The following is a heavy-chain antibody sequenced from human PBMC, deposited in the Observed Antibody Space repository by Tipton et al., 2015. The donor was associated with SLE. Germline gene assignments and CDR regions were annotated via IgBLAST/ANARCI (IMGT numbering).Heavy chain of an antibody. CDR1: GGSISSSSYY. D-gene: IGHD1-26*01. CDR2: IYTSGST. V-gene: IGHV4-61*09. Sequence: TLSLTCTVSGGSISSSSYYWSWIRQPPGKGLEWIGYIYTSGSTNYNPSLKSRVTISVDTSKNQFSLKLSSVTAADTAVYYCARDRGWELPLDYWGQGTLVTVSS. CDR3: ARDRGWELPLDY. J-gene: IGHJ4*02.